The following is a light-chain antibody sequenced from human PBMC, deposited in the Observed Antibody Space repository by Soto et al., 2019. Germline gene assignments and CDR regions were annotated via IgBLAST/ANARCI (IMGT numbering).Light chain of an antibody. J-gene: IGKJ1*01. CDR3: HQYGSSPWT. CDR1: QTVGSY. V-gene: IGKV3-20*01. Sequence: EIVLTQSPATLSLSPGERATLSCRASQTVGSYLAWFRQTPGQAPRLLIYDTSIRATGIPDRFSGSGSGTDFTLIISRLEPEDFVVYYCHQYGSSPWTFGQGTKVDIK. CDR2: DTS.